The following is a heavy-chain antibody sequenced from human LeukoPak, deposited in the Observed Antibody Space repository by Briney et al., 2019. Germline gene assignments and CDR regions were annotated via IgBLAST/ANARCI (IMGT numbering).Heavy chain of an antibody. V-gene: IGHV1-2*02. Sequence: ASVTVSCKASGYTFTVYYMHWVRQAPGQGVEWMGWINPDSGGTNNAQKFQGRVTMTRDTAISTAYMELSRLRSDDTAVYYCARTFYDTLDSDAFDFWGQGTMVIVSS. CDR3: ARTFYDTLDSDAFDF. CDR1: GYTFTVYY. CDR2: INPDSGGT. J-gene: IGHJ3*01. D-gene: IGHD2/OR15-2a*01.